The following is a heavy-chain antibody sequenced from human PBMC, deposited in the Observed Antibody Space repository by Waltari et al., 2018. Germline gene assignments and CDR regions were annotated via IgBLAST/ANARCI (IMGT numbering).Heavy chain of an antibody. CDR2: ISAYNGNT. Sequence: QVQLVQSGAEVKKPGASVKVSCKASGYTFTSYGISWVRQAPGQGLEWMGWISAYNGNTKYEQKLKGRVTMTTDTATSTAYMERRSLRSDDTAVYYCARSHYGVPSGAFDIWGQGTMVTVSS. J-gene: IGHJ3*02. CDR3: ARSHYGVPSGAFDI. D-gene: IGHD4-17*01. V-gene: IGHV1-18*01. CDR1: GYTFTSYG.